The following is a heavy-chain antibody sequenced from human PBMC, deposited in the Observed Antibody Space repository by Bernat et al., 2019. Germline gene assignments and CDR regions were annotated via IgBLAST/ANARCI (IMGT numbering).Heavy chain of an antibody. Sequence: QVQLVQSGGEVKKPGASVKVSCKASGYTFTSYGISWVRQAPGQGLEWMGWISAYNGNTNYAQKLQGRVTMTTDTSTNTAYMELRSLRSDDTAVYYCARDAKGFRESLGPPDYWGQGTLVTVSP. V-gene: IGHV1-18*04. CDR1: GYTFTSYG. CDR3: ARDAKGFRESLGPPDY. CDR2: ISAYNGNT. J-gene: IGHJ4*02. D-gene: IGHD3-10*01.